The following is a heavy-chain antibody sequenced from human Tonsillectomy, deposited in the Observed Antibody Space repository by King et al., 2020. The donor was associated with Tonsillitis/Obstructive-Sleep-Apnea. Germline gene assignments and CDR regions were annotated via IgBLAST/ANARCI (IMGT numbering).Heavy chain of an antibody. CDR2: IYYSGST. V-gene: IGHV4-39*01. J-gene: IGHJ4*02. CDR1: GGSISSSSYY. CDR3: ARHPDRYDDFWSGYRMPFLD. D-gene: IGHD3-3*01. Sequence: QLQESGPGLVKPSETLSLTCTVSGGSISSSSYYWGWIRQPPGKGLGWIGSIYYSGSTYYNPSLKSRVTISVDTSKNQFSLKLSNVTAADTAVYYCARHPDRYDDFWSGYRMPFLDWGQGTLVTVSS.